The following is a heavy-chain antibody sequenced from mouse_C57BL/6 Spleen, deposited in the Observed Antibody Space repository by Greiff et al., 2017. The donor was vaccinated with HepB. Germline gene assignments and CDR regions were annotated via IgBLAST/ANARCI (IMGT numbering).Heavy chain of an antibody. V-gene: IGHV1-64*01. CDR2: IHPNSGST. J-gene: IGHJ3*01. Sequence: VQLQQPGAELVKPGASVKLSCKASGYTFTSYWMHWVKQRPGQGLEWIGMIHPNSGSTNYNEKFKSKATLTVDKSSSTAYMQLSSLTSEDSAVYYTARPPDFSGSSYWFAYWGQGTLVTVSA. D-gene: IGHD1-1*01. CDR3: ARPPDFSGSSYWFAY. CDR1: GYTFTSYW.